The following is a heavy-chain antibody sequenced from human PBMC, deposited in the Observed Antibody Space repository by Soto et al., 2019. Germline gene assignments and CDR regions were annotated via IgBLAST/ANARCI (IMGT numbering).Heavy chain of an antibody. V-gene: IGHV4-31*03. CDR2: IYYNGNT. J-gene: IGHJ5*01. Sequence: LSLTCSVSAGSISSTAYYWSWIRQHPEKGLEWIGYIYYNGNTYYNPSLKSRVTISVDTSENQFSLRLTSVTAADTAVYYCARSLDSSGYFFAFWGHGTLVTVSS. D-gene: IGHD3-22*01. CDR1: AGSISSTAYY. CDR3: ARSLDSSGYFFAF.